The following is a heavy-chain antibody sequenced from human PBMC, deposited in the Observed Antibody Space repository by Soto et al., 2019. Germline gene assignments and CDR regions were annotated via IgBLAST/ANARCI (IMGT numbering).Heavy chain of an antibody. CDR1: GYTFTSYY. D-gene: IGHD5-12*01. CDR2: INPSGGST. V-gene: IGHV1-46*01. Sequence: QVQLVQSGAEVKKPGASVKVSCKASGYTFTSYYMHWVRQAPGQGLEWMGIINPSGGSTSYAQKLQGRVTMTRDTSTSTVYMELSSLRSEDTAVYYCARDPESKIGLQLGPDGMDVWGQGTTVTVSS. CDR3: ARDPESKIGLQLGPDGMDV. J-gene: IGHJ6*02.